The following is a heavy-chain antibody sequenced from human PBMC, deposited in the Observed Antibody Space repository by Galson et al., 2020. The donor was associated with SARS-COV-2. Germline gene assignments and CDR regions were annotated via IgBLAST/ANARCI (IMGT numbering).Heavy chain of an antibody. CDR2: ISAVGGST. V-gene: IGHV3-23*01. CDR1: GFIFGTYA. CDR3: ANGGAFTTFDN. J-gene: IGHJ4*02. D-gene: IGHD3-22*01. Sequence: GGSLRLSCTASGFIFGTYAMSWVRQAPGKGLEWVSAISAVGGSTYYADSVKGRFTISRDNSKNTLYLQMNSLRAEDTAVYYCANGGAFTTFDNWGQGTLVTVSS.